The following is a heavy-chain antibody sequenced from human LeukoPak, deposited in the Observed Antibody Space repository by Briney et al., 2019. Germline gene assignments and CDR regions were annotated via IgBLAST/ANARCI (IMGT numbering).Heavy chain of an antibody. Sequence: SETLSLTCTVSGGSINSYNYYWAWVRQPPEKGLEWIGSFYSGGNTYYCPSLKSRVTISGDASKSQFSLKLSSVTAADTAVYYCARRSPSYHYYYGMDVWGQGTTVTVSS. D-gene: IGHD2-2*01. CDR1: GGSINSYNYY. CDR2: FYSGGNT. CDR3: ARRSPSYHYYYGMDV. V-gene: IGHV4-39*01. J-gene: IGHJ6*02.